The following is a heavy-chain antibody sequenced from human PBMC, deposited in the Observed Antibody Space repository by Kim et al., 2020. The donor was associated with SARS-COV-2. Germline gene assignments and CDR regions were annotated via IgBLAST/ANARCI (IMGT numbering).Heavy chain of an antibody. J-gene: IGHJ6*02. V-gene: IGHV1-69*13. Sequence: SVKVSCKASGGTFSSYAISWVRQAPGQGLEWMGGIIPIFGTANYAQKFQGRVTITADESTSTAYMELSSLRSEDTAVYYCARGEVGVVPAAPSRGDYYYYGMDVWGQGTTVTVSS. CDR2: IIPIFGTA. CDR1: GGTFSSYA. D-gene: IGHD2-2*01. CDR3: ARGEVGVVPAAPSRGDYYYYGMDV.